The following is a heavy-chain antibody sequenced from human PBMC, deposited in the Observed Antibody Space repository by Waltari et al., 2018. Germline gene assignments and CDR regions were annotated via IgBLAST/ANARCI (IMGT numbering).Heavy chain of an antibody. Sequence: QVQLQESGPGLVKPSETLSLTCAVSGYSISSGYYWGWIRQPPGKGLEWIGSIYHSGGTYYTPSRKSRVTISVDTSMNQFSLKLSSVTAADTAVYYCARCPTGYSYGSGFDYWGQGTLVTVSS. CDR3: ARCPTGYSYGSGFDY. CDR1: GYSISSGYY. CDR2: IYHSGGT. V-gene: IGHV4-38-2*01. D-gene: IGHD5-18*01. J-gene: IGHJ4*02.